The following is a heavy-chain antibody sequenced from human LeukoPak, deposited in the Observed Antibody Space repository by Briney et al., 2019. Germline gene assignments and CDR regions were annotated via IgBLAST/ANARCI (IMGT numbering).Heavy chain of an antibody. D-gene: IGHD2-15*01. CDR1: GFTFRSYT. CDR3: AKRGPYCSGGSCYALFDY. V-gene: IGHV3-23*01. J-gene: IGHJ4*02. CDR2: ISGGGTTT. Sequence: PGGSLRLSCAASGFTFRSYTMNWVRQAPGKGLEWVSTISGGGTTTYYADSVKGRFTISRDNSKNTLYLQMNSLRAEDTAVYYCAKRGPYCSGGSCYALFDYWGQGTLVTVSS.